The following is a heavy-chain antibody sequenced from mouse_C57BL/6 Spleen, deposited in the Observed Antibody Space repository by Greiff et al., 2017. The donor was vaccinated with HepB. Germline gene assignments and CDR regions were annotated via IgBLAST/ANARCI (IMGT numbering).Heavy chain of an antibody. CDR3: ARQQLMLKAWFAY. D-gene: IGHD3-2*02. J-gene: IGHJ3*01. Sequence: VQLQQSGAELVRPGSSVKLSCKASGYTFTSYWMHWVKQRPIQGLEWIGNIDPSDSETHYNQKFKDKATLTVDKSSSTAYMQLSSLTSEDSAVYYCARQQLMLKAWFAYWGQGSLVTVPA. CDR2: IDPSDSET. CDR1: GYTFTSYW. V-gene: IGHV1-52*01.